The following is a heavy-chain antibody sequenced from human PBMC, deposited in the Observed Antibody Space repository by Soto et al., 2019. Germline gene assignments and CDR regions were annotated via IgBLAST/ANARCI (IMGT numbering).Heavy chain of an antibody. CDR2: IRGSGGST. J-gene: IGHJ4*02. Sequence: GVSLRLSCSASGFAFSSYAISWVRLAPGKGLEWVSAIRGSGGSTYYADSVKGRFTISRDNSKNTRYLQMNSRRAEATAADYCAKDPQRGYSYRTFDYWGQGTLVTVSS. CDR1: GFAFSSYA. V-gene: IGHV3-23*01. CDR3: AKDPQRGYSYRTFDY. D-gene: IGHD5-18*01.